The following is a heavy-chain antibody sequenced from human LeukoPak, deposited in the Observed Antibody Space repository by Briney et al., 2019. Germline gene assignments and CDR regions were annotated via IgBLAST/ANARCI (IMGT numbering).Heavy chain of an antibody. Sequence: GGSLRPSCAASGFTYSSYWMSWVRQAPGKGLEWVANIKQEGSEKYYVDSVKGRFTISRDNAKNSLYLQMNSLRAEDTAVYYCARDHVGDVWGFDYWGQGTLVTVSS. CDR2: IKQEGSEK. J-gene: IGHJ4*02. D-gene: IGHD3-16*01. V-gene: IGHV3-7*01. CDR1: GFTYSSYW. CDR3: ARDHVGDVWGFDY.